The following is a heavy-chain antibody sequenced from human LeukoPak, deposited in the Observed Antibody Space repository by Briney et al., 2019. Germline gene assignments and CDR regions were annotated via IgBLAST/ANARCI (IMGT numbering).Heavy chain of an antibody. V-gene: IGHV4-34*01. CDR1: GGSFSGYY. CDR3: ASLKVRGVIRGYYFDY. CDR2: INHSGST. J-gene: IGHJ4*02. Sequence: PSETLSLTCAVYGGSFSGYYWSWIRQPPGKGLEWIGEINHSGSTNYNPSLKSRVTISVDTSKNQFSLKLSSVTAADTAVYYCASLKVRGVIRGYYFDYWGQGTLVTVSS. D-gene: IGHD3-10*01.